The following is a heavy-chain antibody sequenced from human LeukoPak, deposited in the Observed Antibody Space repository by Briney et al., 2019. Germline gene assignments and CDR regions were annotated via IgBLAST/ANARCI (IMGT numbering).Heavy chain of an antibody. CDR2: ISYDGSNK. Sequence: GGSLRLSCAASGFTFSSYAMHWVRQAPGKGLEWVAVISYDGSNKYYADSVKGRFTISRDNSKNTLYLQMNSLRAEDTAVYYCAREPYIAAAGTVYYYGMGVWGKGTTVTVSS. D-gene: IGHD6-13*01. V-gene: IGHV3-30*04. CDR1: GFTFSSYA. CDR3: AREPYIAAAGTVYYYGMGV. J-gene: IGHJ6*04.